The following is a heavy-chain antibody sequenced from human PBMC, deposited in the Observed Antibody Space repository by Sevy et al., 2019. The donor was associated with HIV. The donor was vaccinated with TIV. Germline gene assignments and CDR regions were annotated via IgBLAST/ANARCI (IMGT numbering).Heavy chain of an antibody. CDR2: ISYDGSDE. J-gene: IGHJ4*02. CDR3: ARETSGLSD. Sequence: GGSLRLSCAASGFTFSSYAMHWVRQAPGKGLEWVAVISYDGSDEYYADSVKGRVTISRDNSKSTLHLQMNSLRAEDTAVYYCARETSGLSDWGQGTLVTVSS. V-gene: IGHV3-30-3*01. CDR1: GFTFSSYA.